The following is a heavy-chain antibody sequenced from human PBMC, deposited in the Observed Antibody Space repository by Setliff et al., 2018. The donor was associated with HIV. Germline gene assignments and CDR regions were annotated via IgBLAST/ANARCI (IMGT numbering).Heavy chain of an antibody. V-gene: IGHV7-4-1*02. Sequence: GASVKVSCKASGYTFINYAMNWVRQAPGQGLEWMGWINTHTGSPTYAQAFTGRFVFSVDTSVTTAYLQISGLKADDTAVYYCARALYGEYGGDLNWLDPWGQGTLVTV. CDR3: ARALYGEYGGDLNWLDP. CDR1: GYTFINYA. J-gene: IGHJ5*02. D-gene: IGHD4-17*01. CDR2: INTHTGSP.